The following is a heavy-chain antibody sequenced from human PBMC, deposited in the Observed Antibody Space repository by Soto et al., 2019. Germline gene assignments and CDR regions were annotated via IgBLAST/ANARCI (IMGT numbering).Heavy chain of an antibody. CDR3: ARVVSGSYHYFDY. D-gene: IGHD1-26*01. J-gene: IGHJ4*02. V-gene: IGHV4-59*01. CDR2: IYYSGST. Sequence: SETLSLTCTVSGGSISSYYWSWIRQPPGKGLEWIGYIYYSGSTNYNPSLKSRVTIPVDTSKNQFSLKLSSVTAADTAVYYCARVVSGSYHYFDYWGQGTLVTVSS. CDR1: GGSISSYY.